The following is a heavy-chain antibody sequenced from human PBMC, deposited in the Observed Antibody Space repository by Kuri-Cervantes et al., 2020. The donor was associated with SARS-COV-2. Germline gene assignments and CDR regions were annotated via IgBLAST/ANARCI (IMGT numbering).Heavy chain of an antibody. CDR1: GYTFTSYA. Sequence: ASVKVSCKASGYTFTSYAMHWVRQAPGQRLEWMGRINAGNGNTKYSQKFQGRVTITRDTSASTAYMELSSLRSEDTAVYYCAREGGAVAGTPTRYYYGMDVWGQGTTVTVSS. V-gene: IGHV1-3*01. CDR2: INAGNGNT. J-gene: IGHJ6*02. CDR3: AREGGAVAGTPTRYYYGMDV. D-gene: IGHD6-19*01.